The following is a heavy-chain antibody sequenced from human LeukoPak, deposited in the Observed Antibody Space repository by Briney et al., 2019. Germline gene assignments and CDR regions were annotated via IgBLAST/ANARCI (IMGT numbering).Heavy chain of an antibody. J-gene: IGHJ3*02. V-gene: IGHV1-18*01. CDR3: ASITADAFDI. Sequence: PGXGRXXIGWISPYNGTTHYAQKLQVRLPMTPDTSTSTAYMELRSLRSDDTAVYYCASITADAFDIWGQGTMVTVSS. CDR2: ISPYNGTT.